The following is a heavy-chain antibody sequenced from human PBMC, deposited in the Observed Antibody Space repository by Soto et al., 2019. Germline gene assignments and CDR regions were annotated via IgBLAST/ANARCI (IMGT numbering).Heavy chain of an antibody. Sequence: EVQLVETGGGLIQPGGSLRLSCAASGFTVSSNYMNWVRQAPGKGLEGVSVIYIGGGTYYADSVKGRFTVSRDNSKNTLFLQMNSLGAEDTAVYYCARERGFYGMDVWGQGTTVTVSS. J-gene: IGHJ6*02. D-gene: IGHD3-10*01. V-gene: IGHV3-53*02. CDR3: ARERGFYGMDV. CDR1: GFTVSSNY. CDR2: IYIGGGT.